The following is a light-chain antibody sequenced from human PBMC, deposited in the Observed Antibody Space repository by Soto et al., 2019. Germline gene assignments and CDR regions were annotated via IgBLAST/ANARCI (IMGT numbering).Light chain of an antibody. CDR2: GAF. J-gene: IGKJ1*01. CDR3: QQYGSSPST. Sequence: EIVLTQSPGTLSLSPGERATLSCRASQSVSSSYLAWYQQKPGQAPRLLIYGAFNRATGIPDRFSGSGSGTDFTLTFSRLEPEDFAVYYCQQYGSSPSTFGQGTKVDIK. CDR1: QSVSSSY. V-gene: IGKV3-20*01.